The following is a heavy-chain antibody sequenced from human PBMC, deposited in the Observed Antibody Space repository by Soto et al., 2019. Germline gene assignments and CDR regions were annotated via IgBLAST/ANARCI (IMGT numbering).Heavy chain of an antibody. D-gene: IGHD2-2*01. CDR1: GFTFRSYA. V-gene: IGHV3-23*01. CDR3: AKDSGIVVVPATISWFDP. CDR2: ISGSGGST. J-gene: IGHJ5*02. Sequence: GGSLRLSCAASGFTFRSYAMSWVRQAPGKGLEWVSAISGSGGSTYYADSVKGRFTISRDNSKNTLYLQMNSLRVEDTAVYYCAKDSGIVVVPATISWFDPWGQGTLVTVSS.